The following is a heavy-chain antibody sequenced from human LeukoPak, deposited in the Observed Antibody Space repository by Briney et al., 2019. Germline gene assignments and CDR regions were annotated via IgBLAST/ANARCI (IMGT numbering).Heavy chain of an antibody. CDR3: VRGNDYGGPHY. D-gene: IGHD4-23*01. CDR1: GFTFSTYW. V-gene: IGHV3-74*01. CDR2: IKSDGSDT. J-gene: IGHJ4*02. Sequence: PGGSLRLSCAASGFTFSTYWMHWVRQAPGEGLVWVSRIKSDGSDTSYADSVKGRFTISRDNAKNTLYLQMNSLRAEDTAVYYCVRGNDYGGPHYWGQGTLVTVSS.